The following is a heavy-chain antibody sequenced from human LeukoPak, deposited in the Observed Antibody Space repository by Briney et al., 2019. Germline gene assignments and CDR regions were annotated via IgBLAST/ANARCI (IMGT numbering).Heavy chain of an antibody. CDR3: AKYGDCTNGVCNDY. CDR1: GFTFDDYA. Sequence: GRSLRLSCAASGFTFDDYAMHWVRQAPGKGLEWVSGISWNSGSIGYADSVKGRFTISRDNAKNSLYLQMNSLRAEGTALYYCAKYGDCTNGVCNDYWGQGTLVTVSS. J-gene: IGHJ4*02. V-gene: IGHV3-9*01. CDR2: ISWNSGSI. D-gene: IGHD2-8*01.